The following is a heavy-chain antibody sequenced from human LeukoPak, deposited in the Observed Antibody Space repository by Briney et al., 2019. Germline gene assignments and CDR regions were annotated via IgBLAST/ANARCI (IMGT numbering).Heavy chain of an antibody. D-gene: IGHD3-10*01. J-gene: IGHJ4*02. CDR1: GGSVSSYY. V-gene: IGHV4-59*08. CDR2: VYNSGSA. CDR3: ARHLVYGSGTQPYFDY. Sequence: SETLSLTCTVSGGSVSSYYWSWIRQPPGKGLEWIAYVYNSGSANYNPSLKSRVTISVDTSKNQFSLDLFTVTAADTAVYYCARHLVYGSGTQPYFDYWGQGTLVTVSS.